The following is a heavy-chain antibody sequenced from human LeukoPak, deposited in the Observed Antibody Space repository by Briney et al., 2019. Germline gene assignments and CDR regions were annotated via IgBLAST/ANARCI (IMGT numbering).Heavy chain of an antibody. D-gene: IGHD3-22*01. CDR1: GYTFTSYD. J-gene: IGHJ5*02. CDR2: MNPNSGNT. Sequence: ASVKVSCKASGYTFTSYDINWVRQATGQGLEWMGWMNPNSGNTGYAQKFQGRVTMTRNTSISTAYMELSSLRSEDTAVYYCARGLEYYYDSSGFNWYDHWGQGTLVTVSS. CDR3: ARGLEYYYDSSGFNWYDH. V-gene: IGHV1-8*01.